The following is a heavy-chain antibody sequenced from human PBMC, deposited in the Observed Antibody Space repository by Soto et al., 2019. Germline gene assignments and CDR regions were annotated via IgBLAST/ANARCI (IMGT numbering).Heavy chain of an antibody. J-gene: IGHJ5*02. CDR3: ARGPYYYDSSGTNWFDP. V-gene: IGHV1-69*13. CDR2: IIPIFGTA. D-gene: IGHD3-22*01. Sequence: SVKVSCKASGGPFSSYAISWVRQAPGQGLAWMGGIIPIFGTANYAQKFQGRVTITADESTSTDYMELSSLRSEDTAVYYCARGPYYYDSSGTNWFDPWGQGTLVTVSS. CDR1: GGPFSSYA.